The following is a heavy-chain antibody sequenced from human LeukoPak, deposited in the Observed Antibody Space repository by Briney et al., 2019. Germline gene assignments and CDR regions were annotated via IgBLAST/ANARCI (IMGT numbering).Heavy chain of an antibody. D-gene: IGHD3-22*01. CDR3: ARIGYYYDSSGYTGRYYYYYYMDV. Sequence: SETLSLTCTVSGGSISSYYWSWIRQPAGKGLEWIGRIYTSGSTNYNPSLKSRVTISVDKSKNQFALKLSSVTAADTAVYYCARIGYYYDSSGYTGRYYYYYYMDVWGKGTTVTVSS. V-gene: IGHV4-4*07. CDR2: IYTSGST. J-gene: IGHJ6*03. CDR1: GGSISSYY.